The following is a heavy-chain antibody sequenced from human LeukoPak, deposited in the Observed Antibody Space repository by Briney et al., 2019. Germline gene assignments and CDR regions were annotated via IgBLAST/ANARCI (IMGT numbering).Heavy chain of an antibody. V-gene: IGHV4-39*01. Sequence: SETLSLTCTVSDGSISSSGYSWGWIRQPPGKGLEWIGNIFYSGSTYYNPSLKSRVTISVDTSKEQFSLQLSSVTASDTAVYYCARRRGGSSFVDCWGQGTLVTVSS. J-gene: IGHJ4*02. CDR2: IFYSGST. CDR1: DGSISSSGYS. CDR3: ARRRGGSSFVDC. D-gene: IGHD6-6*01.